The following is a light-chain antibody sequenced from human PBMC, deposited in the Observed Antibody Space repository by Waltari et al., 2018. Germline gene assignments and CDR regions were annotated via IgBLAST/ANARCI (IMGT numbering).Light chain of an antibody. V-gene: IGLV1-44*01. Sequence: QSVLTQPPSASGTPGQRATISCSGSNSNIGSNTVNWYQQLPGTAPKLLIYSNNQRPSGVPDRFSGSKSGTSASLAISGLQSEDEADYYCAAWDDSLNGQVFGTGTKVTVL. CDR1: NSNIGSNT. J-gene: IGLJ1*01. CDR3: AAWDDSLNGQV. CDR2: SNN.